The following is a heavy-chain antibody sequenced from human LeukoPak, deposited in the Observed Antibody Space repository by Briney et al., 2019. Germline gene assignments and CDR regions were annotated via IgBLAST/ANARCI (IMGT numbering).Heavy chain of an antibody. Sequence: PGGSLRLSCAASGFTFSAFAMSWVRQAPGKGLEWVSGISDGSHHTYYADSVKGRFSISRDNSRNTLFLQMNSLRAGDTALYYCAKELKSGGWPFHYWGQGALVTVSS. CDR1: GFTFSAFA. CDR2: ISDGSHHT. V-gene: IGHV3-23*01. D-gene: IGHD6-19*01. J-gene: IGHJ4*02. CDR3: AKELKSGGWPFHY.